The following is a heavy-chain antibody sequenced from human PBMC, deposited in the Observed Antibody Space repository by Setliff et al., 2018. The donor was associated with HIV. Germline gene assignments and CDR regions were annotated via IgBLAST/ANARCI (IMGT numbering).Heavy chain of an antibody. Sequence: SETLSLTCNVSGGSIRSSSYYWGWIRQPPGKGLEWIGYIYHAGNTYYNPSLKSRVTISVDTSKNQISLRLNSLTAADTAVYYCARGTTLNVVPDAFDIWGQGTMVTVSS. D-gene: IGHD4-17*01. V-gene: IGHV4-39*07. CDR2: IYHAGNT. CDR3: ARGTTLNVVPDAFDI. CDR1: GGSIRSSSYY. J-gene: IGHJ3*02.